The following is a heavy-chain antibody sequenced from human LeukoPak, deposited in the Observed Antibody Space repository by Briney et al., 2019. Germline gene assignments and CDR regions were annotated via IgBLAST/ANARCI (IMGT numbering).Heavy chain of an antibody. CDR3: ARHPRYSTSSSWFDP. CDR1: GFSFTSNW. D-gene: IGHD6-13*01. V-gene: IGHV5-51*01. J-gene: IGHJ5*02. CDR2: IYPGDSDT. Sequence: GESLKISCKGSGFSFTSNWIGWVRQMPGKGLEWMGAIYPGDSDTRYSPSFQGQVTISADKSISTAYLQWNSLKASDSAIYYCARHPRYSTSSSWFDPWGQGTLVTVSS.